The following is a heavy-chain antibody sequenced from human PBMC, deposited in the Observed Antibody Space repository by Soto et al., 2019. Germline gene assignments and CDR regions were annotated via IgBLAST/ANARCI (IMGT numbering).Heavy chain of an antibody. D-gene: IGHD3-3*01. CDR3: AKDESYYDFWSYSFDY. V-gene: IGHV3-23*01. CDR1: GFTFSTFA. Sequence: GGSLRLSCAASGFTFSTFAMSWVRQAPGKGLEWVSGISGGGGSTYYADSVKGRFTISRDNSKNTLYLQMNSLRAEDTAIYYWAKDESYYDFWSYSFDYWGQGNLVTVSS. J-gene: IGHJ4*02. CDR2: ISGGGGST.